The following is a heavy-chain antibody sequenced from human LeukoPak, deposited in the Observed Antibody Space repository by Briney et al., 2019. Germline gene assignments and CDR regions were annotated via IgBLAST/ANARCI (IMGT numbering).Heavy chain of an antibody. Sequence: PGGSLRLSCAASGFTFSSFAMSWVRQAPGKALEWVSSINGGGTTYYADSVRGRFTISRDNSKSTLYLQMNNLRAEDTAFYYCAKDRGNYYNTPRFDPWGQGTLVTVSS. CDR2: INGGGTT. J-gene: IGHJ5*02. CDR3: AKDRGNYYNTPRFDP. CDR1: GFTFSSFA. D-gene: IGHD3-10*01. V-gene: IGHV3-23*01.